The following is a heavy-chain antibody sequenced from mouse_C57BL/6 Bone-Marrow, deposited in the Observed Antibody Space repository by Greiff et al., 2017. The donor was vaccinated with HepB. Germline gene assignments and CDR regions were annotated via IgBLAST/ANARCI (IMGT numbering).Heavy chain of an antibody. CDR2: INYDGSST. CDR1: GFTFSDYY. D-gene: IGHD2-10*01. CDR3: ARDGDPTGYFDV. J-gene: IGHJ1*03. Sequence: EVNVVESEGGLVQPGSSMKLSCTASGFTFSDYYMAWVRQVPEKGLEWVANINYDGSSTYYLDSLKSRFIISRDNAKNILYLQMSSLKSEDTATYYCARDGDPTGYFDVWGTGTTVTVSS. V-gene: IGHV5-16*01.